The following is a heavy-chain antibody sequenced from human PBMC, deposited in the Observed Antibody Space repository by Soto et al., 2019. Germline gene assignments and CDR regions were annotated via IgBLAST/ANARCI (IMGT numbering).Heavy chain of an antibody. J-gene: IGHJ4*02. CDR1: GFTVSSNY. CDR3: ARARGYSYGYWDY. V-gene: IGHV3-53*01. CDR2: IYSGGST. Sequence: EVQLVESGGGLIQPGGSLRLSCAASGFTVSSNYMSWVRQAPGKGLEWVSVIYSGGSTYYADSVKGRFTIYRDDSKNRLYLQMNRLRVEERAVYYCARARGYSYGYWDYWGQGALVTVFS. D-gene: IGHD5-18*01.